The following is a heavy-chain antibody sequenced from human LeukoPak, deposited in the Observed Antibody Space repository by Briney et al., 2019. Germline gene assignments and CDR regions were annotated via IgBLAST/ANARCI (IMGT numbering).Heavy chain of an antibody. Sequence: KPSETLSLTCAVSGVSISSGHWWSWVRQPPGKGLEWIGEIYHSGSTNYNASLKSRVTISVDTSKNQFSLKVNSVTVADTAVYYCARDGLLWFGELLPDYWGQGTLVTVSS. V-gene: IGHV4-4*02. CDR2: IYHSGST. CDR3: ARDGLLWFGELLPDY. J-gene: IGHJ4*02. D-gene: IGHD3-10*01. CDR1: GVSISSGHW.